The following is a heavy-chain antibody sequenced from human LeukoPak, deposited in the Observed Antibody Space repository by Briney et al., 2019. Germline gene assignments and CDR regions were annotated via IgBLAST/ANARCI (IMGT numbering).Heavy chain of an antibody. V-gene: IGHV3-74*01. Sequence: PGGSLRLSCAASGCTFSSYWMHWVRQAPGKGLVWVSRINSDGRSTSYADSVKGRFTISRDNAKNTLYLQMNSLRAEDTAVYYCARVLIAVSGSAQDYRGQGTLVTVSS. CDR2: INSDGRST. D-gene: IGHD6-19*01. CDR1: GCTFSSYW. CDR3: ARVLIAVSGSAQDY. J-gene: IGHJ4*02.